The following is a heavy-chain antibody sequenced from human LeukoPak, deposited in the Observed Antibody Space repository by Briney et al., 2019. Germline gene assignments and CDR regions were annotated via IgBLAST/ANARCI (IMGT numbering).Heavy chain of an antibody. CDR3: ARGSYYYGSGSYYESYYFDY. CDR1: GFTFSSYW. D-gene: IGHD3-10*01. V-gene: IGHV3-7*03. CDR2: IKQDGSEK. J-gene: IGHJ4*02. Sequence: PGGSLRLSCAASGFTFSSYWMSWVRQAPGKGLEWVANIKQDGSEKYYVDSVKGRFTISRDNAKNSLYLQMNSLRAEDMAVYYCARGSYYYGSGSYYESYYFDYWGQGTLVTVSS.